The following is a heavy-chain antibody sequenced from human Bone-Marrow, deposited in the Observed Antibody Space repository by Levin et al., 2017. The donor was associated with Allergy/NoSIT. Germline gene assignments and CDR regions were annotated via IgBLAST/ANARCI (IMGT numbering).Heavy chain of an antibody. J-gene: IGHJ4*02. CDR1: GGTFSSYA. Sequence: SVKVSCKASGGTFSSYAISWVRQAPGQGLEWMGRIIPILGIANYAQKFQGRVTITADKSTSTAYMELSSLRSEDTAVYYCARGWYSSSWKTIEYFDYWGQGTLVTVSS. CDR3: ARGWYSSSWKTIEYFDY. CDR2: IIPILGIA. V-gene: IGHV1-69*04. D-gene: IGHD6-13*01.